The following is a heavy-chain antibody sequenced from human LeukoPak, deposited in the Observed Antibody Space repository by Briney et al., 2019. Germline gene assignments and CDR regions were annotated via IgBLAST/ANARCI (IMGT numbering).Heavy chain of an antibody. J-gene: IGHJ4*02. CDR2: INDRGNT. CDR1: GGSLNIYY. Sequence: NPSETLSLTCTVSGGSLNIYYWSWLRQSPGKGLEWIAFINDRGNTNYIPSLMSRVTISMDTSKSQFSLTLNSVTPADAGVYFCARSSSASYHHAFGLWGQGILVTVSP. V-gene: IGHV4-59*01. CDR3: ARSSSASYHHAFGL. D-gene: IGHD3-10*01.